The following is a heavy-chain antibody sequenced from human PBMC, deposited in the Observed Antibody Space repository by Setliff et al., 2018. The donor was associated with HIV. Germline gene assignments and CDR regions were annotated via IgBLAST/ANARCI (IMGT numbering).Heavy chain of an antibody. J-gene: IGHJ3*02. V-gene: IGHV1-18*01. CDR1: GYTFTSYG. Sequence: ASVKVSCKASGYTFTSYGIGWVRQAPGQGLEWMGWISAYNGNTNYAQKLQGRVTMTTDTSTSTVYMELSSLRSEDTAVYYCARDYFDSSAYHYGFGAFDIWGQGTMVTVSS. D-gene: IGHD3-22*01. CDR3: ARDYFDSSAYHYGFGAFDI. CDR2: ISAYNGNT.